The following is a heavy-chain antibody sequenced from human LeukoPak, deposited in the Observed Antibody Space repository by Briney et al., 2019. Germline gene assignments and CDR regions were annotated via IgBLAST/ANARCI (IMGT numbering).Heavy chain of an antibody. D-gene: IGHD2-2*01. V-gene: IGHV4-59*01. CDR3: ARGTKDIVVVPAAINYYYYYMDV. CDR2: IYYSGST. J-gene: IGHJ6*03. Sequence: SETLSLTCTVSGGSISPYYWSWIRQPPGKGLEWIGYIYYSGSTNYNPSLKSRVTISVDTSKNQFSLKLSSVTAADTAVYYCARGTKDIVVVPAAINYYYYYMDVWGKGTTVTISS. CDR1: GGSISPYY.